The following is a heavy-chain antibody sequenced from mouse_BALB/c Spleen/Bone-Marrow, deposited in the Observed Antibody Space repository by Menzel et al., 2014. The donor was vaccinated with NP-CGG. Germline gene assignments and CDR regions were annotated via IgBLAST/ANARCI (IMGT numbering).Heavy chain of an antibody. D-gene: IGHD2-14*01. J-gene: IGHJ3*01. CDR1: GYTFTSYW. V-gene: IGHV1S81*02. CDR2: INPSNGRA. CDR3: ARRDFRSWFAH. Sequence: VQLQQSGAELVKPGASVNLSCKASGYTFTSYWVYWVKQRPGQGLEWIGEINPSNGRANYNEKFKNKATLTVDKSTSTAYMQVSSLTSEDSAVYYCARRDFRSWFAHWGQGTLVTVSA.